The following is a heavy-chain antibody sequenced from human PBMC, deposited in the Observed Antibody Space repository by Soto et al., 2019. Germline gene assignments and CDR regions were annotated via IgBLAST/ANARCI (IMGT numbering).Heavy chain of an antibody. CDR3: ASLELEGRYFHRFDY. Sequence: QVQLVQSGAEVKKPGASVKVSCKASGYTFTSYRISWVRQAPGQGLEWMGWISAYNGHTNYAQKLQGRVTMTTDTATSTAYMELRRLRCDDTAVYYCASLELEGRYFHRFDYWGQGTLVTVSS. CDR2: ISAYNGHT. CDR1: GYTFTSYR. J-gene: IGHJ4*02. V-gene: IGHV1-18*01. D-gene: IGHD3-9*01.